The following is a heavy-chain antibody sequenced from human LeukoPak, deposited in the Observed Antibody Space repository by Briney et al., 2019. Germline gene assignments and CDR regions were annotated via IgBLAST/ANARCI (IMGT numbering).Heavy chain of an antibody. Sequence: GASVKVSCKASEYTFTDYYLHWVRQAPGQGFEWMGWINPVSGGTNYVQKFQGRVTMTRDTSISTAYMELSRLRSDDTAVHYCARANFLSCSSTSCLFDYWGQGTLVTVSS. CDR1: EYTFTDYY. V-gene: IGHV1-2*02. D-gene: IGHD2-2*01. J-gene: IGHJ4*02. CDR3: ARANFLSCSSTSCLFDY. CDR2: INPVSGGT.